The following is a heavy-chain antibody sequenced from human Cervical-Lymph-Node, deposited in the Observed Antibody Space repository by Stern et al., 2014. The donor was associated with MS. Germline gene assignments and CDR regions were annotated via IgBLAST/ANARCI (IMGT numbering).Heavy chain of an antibody. CDR2: IIPIFGTA. Sequence: MQLVESGAEVKKPGSSVKVSCKASGGTFSNYAISWVRQAPGQGLEWMGGIIPIFGTANYAQKFQVRVTITGDESTSTAYMELSSLRSEDTAVYYCARGGGYSSSPEPWVYWGQGTLVTVSS. CDR1: GGTFSNYA. CDR3: ARGGGYSSSPEPWVY. V-gene: IGHV1-69*01. J-gene: IGHJ4*02. D-gene: IGHD6-6*01.